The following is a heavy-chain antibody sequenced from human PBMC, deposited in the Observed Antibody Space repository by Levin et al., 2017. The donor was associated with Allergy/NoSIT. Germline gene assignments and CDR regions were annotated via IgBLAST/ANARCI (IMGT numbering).Heavy chain of an antibody. CDR3: ARWKPRIAAAGFDY. CDR1: GFTFSSYS. J-gene: IGHJ4*02. Sequence: GESLKISCAASGFTFSSYSMNWVRQAPGKGLEWVSSISSSSSYIYYADSVKGRFTISRDNAKNSLYLQMNSLRAEDTAVYYCARWKPRIAAAGFDYWGQGTLVTVSS. D-gene: IGHD6-13*01. V-gene: IGHV3-21*01. CDR2: ISSSSSYI.